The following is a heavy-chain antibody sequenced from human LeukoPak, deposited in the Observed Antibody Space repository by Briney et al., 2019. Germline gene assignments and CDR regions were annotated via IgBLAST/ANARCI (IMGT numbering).Heavy chain of an antibody. J-gene: IGHJ4*02. CDR1: GGTFSSYA. CDR2: IIPIFGTA. D-gene: IGHD6-19*01. Sequence: SVKVSCKASGGTFSSYAISWVRQAPGQGLEWMGGIIPIFGTANYAQKFQGRVTITTDESTSTVYMELSSLRSEDTAVYYCARGGYSSGWYVGVPNYYFDYWGQGTLVTVSS. V-gene: IGHV1-69*05. CDR3: ARGGYSSGWYVGVPNYYFDY.